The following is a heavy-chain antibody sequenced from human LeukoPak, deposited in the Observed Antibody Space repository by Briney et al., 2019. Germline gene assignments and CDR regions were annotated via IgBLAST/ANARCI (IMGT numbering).Heavy chain of an antibody. CDR1: GGSITSYY. J-gene: IGHJ4*02. CDR2: IYSSGST. V-gene: IGHV4-59*08. D-gene: IGHD6-19*01. CDR3: ARRAVAENYFDY. Sequence: PSETLSLTCTVSGGSITSYYWSWIRQPPGKGREWIGYIYSSGSTTYNPSLRSRVTISVDTSKNQFSLRLTSVTAADTAVYYCARRAVAENYFDYWGQGTLVTDSS.